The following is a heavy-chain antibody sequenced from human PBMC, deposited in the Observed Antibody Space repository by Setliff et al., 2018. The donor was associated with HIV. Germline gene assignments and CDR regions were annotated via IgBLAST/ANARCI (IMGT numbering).Heavy chain of an antibody. CDR1: GGSISSGSYY. CDR2: IYTSGST. D-gene: IGHD3-3*01. CDR3: ASRRGGGFLAWPDPYFDY. V-gene: IGHV4-61*09. J-gene: IGHJ4*02. Sequence: PSETLSLTCTVSGGSISSGSYYWSWIRQPAGKGLEWIGHIYTSGSTNYNPSLKSRVIISIDTSKSQFSLKLFSVTAADTAVYYCASRRGGGFLAWPDPYFDYWGQGTLVTVSS.